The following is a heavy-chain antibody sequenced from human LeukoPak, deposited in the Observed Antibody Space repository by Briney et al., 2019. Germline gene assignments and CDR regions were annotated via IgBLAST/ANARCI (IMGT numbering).Heavy chain of an antibody. V-gene: IGHV5-51*01. Sequence: GESLKISCRGSGCSFTTYWIGWGRQMPGKGLEWMGMIYPGDSDTRYRPSFQGQVTISVDKSVSTAYLQWGSLKASDTAMYYCARRNSSAWYPPEYHFDYWGQGTLVTVSS. CDR3: ARRNSSAWYPPEYHFDY. CDR1: GCSFTTYW. D-gene: IGHD6-19*01. CDR2: IYPGDSDT. J-gene: IGHJ4*02.